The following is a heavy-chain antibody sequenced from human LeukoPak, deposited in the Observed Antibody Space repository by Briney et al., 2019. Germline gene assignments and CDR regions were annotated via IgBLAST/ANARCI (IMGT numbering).Heavy chain of an antibody. CDR2: IYYSGST. D-gene: IGHD3-10*01. J-gene: IGHJ5*02. V-gene: IGHV4-39*01. CDR1: GGSISSSSYY. Sequence: SETLSLTCTVSGGSISSSSYYWGWIRQPPGKGLEWIGCIYYSGSTYYNPSLKSRVTISVDTSKNQFSLKLSSVTAADTAVYYCARHAFYYGSGSDWFDPWGQGTLVTVSS. CDR3: ARHAFYYGSGSDWFDP.